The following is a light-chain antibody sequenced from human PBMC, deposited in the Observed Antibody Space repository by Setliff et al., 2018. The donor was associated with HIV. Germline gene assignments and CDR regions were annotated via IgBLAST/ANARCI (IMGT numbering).Light chain of an antibody. CDR3: CSYAGSYTHYV. Sequence: QSALAQPASVSGSPGQSITISCTGTSSDVGSYNLVSWYQQHPGKAPKLMIYDVSKRPSGVPDRFSGSKSGNTASLTISGLQAEDEADYYCCSYAGSYTHYVFGTGTKV. V-gene: IGLV2-11*01. CDR2: DVS. J-gene: IGLJ1*01. CDR1: SSDVGSYNL.